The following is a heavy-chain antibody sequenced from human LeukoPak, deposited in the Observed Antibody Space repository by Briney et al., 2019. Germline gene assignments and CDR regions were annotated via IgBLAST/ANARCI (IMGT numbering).Heavy chain of an antibody. CDR1: GFIFSNYW. CDR2: IKQDGSEK. Sequence: PGGSLRLSCAVSGFIFSNYWMSWVRQAPGKGLEWVATIKQDGSEKYYVDSVKGRFTISRDNAKNSLHLQMNTLRAEDTAVYYCARARIRELLRGYFDYWGQGTLVTVSS. CDR3: ARARIRELLRGYFDY. J-gene: IGHJ4*02. V-gene: IGHV3-7*01. D-gene: IGHD1-26*01.